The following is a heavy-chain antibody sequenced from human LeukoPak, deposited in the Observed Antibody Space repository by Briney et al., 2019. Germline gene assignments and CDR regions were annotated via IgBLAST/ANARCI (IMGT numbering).Heavy chain of an antibody. CDR3: AKGVYGGPGGADY. D-gene: IGHD4-23*01. CDR2: VRSKADSYAT. Sequence: GGSLRLSCVASGFTFSGSAIHWVRQASGKGLEWVGRVRSKADSYATAYTASMKGRFIISRDDSKNTAYLQMNSLRAEDTAVYYCAKGVYGGPGGADYWGQGTLVTVSS. CDR1: GFTFSGSA. J-gene: IGHJ4*02. V-gene: IGHV3-73*01.